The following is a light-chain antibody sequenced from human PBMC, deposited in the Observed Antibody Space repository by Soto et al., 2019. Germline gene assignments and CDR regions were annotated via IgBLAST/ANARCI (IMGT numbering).Light chain of an antibody. V-gene: IGKV1-17*01. J-gene: IGKJ1*01. CDR2: TAS. Sequence: DIQTTQSPSSLSASVGDRVTITCRASQGIRHDLAWYQQKPGKAPKRLIYTASSLQSGVPPRFRGSGSETEFTLTISSLQPEDFATYYCLQNNSYPVTFGQGTKVDIK. CDR3: LQNNSYPVT. CDR1: QGIRHD.